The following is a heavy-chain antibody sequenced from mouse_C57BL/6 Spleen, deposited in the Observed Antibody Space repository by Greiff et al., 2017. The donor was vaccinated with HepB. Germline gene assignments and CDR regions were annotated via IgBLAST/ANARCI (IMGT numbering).Heavy chain of an antibody. CDR3: ARGDDHYAMDY. D-gene: IGHD2-3*01. CDR1: GFTFSSYA. CDR2: ISDGGSYT. Sequence: DVKLVESGGGLVKPGGSLKLSCAASGFTFSSYAMSWVRQTPEKRLEWVATISDGGSYTYYPDNVKGRFTISRDNAKNNLYLQMSHLKSEDTAMYYCARGDDHYAMDYWGQGTSVTVSS. V-gene: IGHV5-4*03. J-gene: IGHJ4*01.